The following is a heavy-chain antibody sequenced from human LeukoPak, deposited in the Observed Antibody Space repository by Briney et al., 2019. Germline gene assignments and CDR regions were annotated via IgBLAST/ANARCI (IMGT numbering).Heavy chain of an antibody. CDR3: ASTKGVISYFDY. CDR1: GGSFSGYY. D-gene: IGHD2-21*01. CDR2: INHSGST. J-gene: IGHJ4*02. V-gene: IGHV4-34*01. Sequence: SETLSLTCAVYGGSFSGYYWSWIRQPPGKGLEWIGEINHSGSTNYNPSLKSRVTISVDTSKNQFSLNLSSVTAADTAVYYCASTKGVISYFDYWGQGTLVTVSS.